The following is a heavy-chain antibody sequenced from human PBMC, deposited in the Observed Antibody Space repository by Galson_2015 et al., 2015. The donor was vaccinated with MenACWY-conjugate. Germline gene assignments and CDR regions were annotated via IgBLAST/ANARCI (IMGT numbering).Heavy chain of an antibody. V-gene: IGHV1-3*01. CDR1: GYTFTSHA. CDR3: ARDLAVTDLRGILCVLDY. J-gene: IGHJ4*01. CDR2: INAGNGNT. D-gene: IGHD2/OR15-2a*01. Sequence: SCKASGYTFTSHAIHWVRQAPGQGLDWMGWINAGNGNTRYSPKFQGRATFTRDTSASTAYMELFPRKSEDTAVYYCARDLAVTDLRGILCVLDYWGQGVQVTVAS.